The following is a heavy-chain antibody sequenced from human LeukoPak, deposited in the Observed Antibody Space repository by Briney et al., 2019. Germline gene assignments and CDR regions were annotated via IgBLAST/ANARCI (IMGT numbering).Heavy chain of an antibody. CDR3: TTVVPLPHPPD. J-gene: IGHJ1*01. D-gene: IGHD3-16*02. Sequence: PGGSLRLSCAASAFTFSNAWMSRVRQAPGKGLEWVGRLKSKTDGGTTDYAAPVKGRYTISRDDSKNTLYLQMNSLKTEDTAAYYCTTVVPLPHPPDWGQGTLVTVSS. CDR1: AFTFSNAW. V-gene: IGHV3-15*01. CDR2: LKSKTDGGTT.